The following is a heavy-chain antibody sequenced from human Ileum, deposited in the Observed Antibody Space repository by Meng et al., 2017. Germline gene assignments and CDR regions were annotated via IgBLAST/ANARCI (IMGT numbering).Heavy chain of an antibody. CDR1: GASISSGYW. CDR3: ARNGAYSADH. D-gene: IGHD2-21*01. Sequence: APVVVRLSGTVSLTCGSFGASISSGYWWCGVRQPPGKGLEWIGEINHGGGTNYNPSLKSRVTISVHKSSNQNTLRLTSVTAADTAMYYCARNGAYSADHWGQGTLVTVSS. J-gene: IGHJ4*02. CDR2: INHGGGT. V-gene: IGHV4-4*02.